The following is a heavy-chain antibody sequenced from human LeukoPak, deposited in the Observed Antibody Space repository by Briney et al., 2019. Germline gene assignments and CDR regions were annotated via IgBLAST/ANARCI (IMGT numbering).Heavy chain of an antibody. Sequence: GGSLRLSCAASGFTFNTYSMNWVRQAPGKGLEWVSSTSTSGYKSYADSVKGRFTISRDNSKNTLYLQMNSLRAEDTALYYCAKDHGFYSSGWNPLFDYWGQGTLVTVSS. CDR1: GFTFNTYS. J-gene: IGHJ4*02. D-gene: IGHD6-19*01. CDR2: TSTSGYK. CDR3: AKDHGFYSSGWNPLFDY. V-gene: IGHV3-21*04.